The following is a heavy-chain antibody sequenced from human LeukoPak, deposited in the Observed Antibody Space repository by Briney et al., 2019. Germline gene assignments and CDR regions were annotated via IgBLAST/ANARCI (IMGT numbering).Heavy chain of an antibody. Sequence: PSQTLSLTCTVCRGSINTDSYYWSWIRQSAGKGLEWIGRIYTSGGTNYNPSLRSRVTIAVDTPKNQFSLKLNSVTATDTAVYYCAREDRQSLYFDSWGQGTLVIVSS. J-gene: IGHJ4*02. CDR1: RGSINTDSYY. CDR2: IYTSGGT. CDR3: AREDRQSLYFDS. V-gene: IGHV4-61*02.